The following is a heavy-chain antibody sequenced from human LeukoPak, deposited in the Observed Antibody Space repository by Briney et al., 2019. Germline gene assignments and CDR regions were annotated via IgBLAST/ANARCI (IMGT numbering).Heavy chain of an antibody. CDR2: IIPIFGTA. CDR1: GGTFSSYA. D-gene: IGHD5-18*01. V-gene: IGHV1-69*05. J-gene: IGHJ6*03. Sequence: GASVKVSCKASGGTFSSYAISWVRQAPRQGLEWMGRIIPIFGTANYAQKFQGRVTITTDESTSPAYMELSSLRSEDTAVYYCARGAMVADYYYYMDVWGKGTTVTVSS. CDR3: ARGAMVADYYYYMDV.